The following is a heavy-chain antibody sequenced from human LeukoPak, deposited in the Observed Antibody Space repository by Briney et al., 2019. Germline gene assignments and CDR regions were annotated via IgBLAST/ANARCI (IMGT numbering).Heavy chain of an antibody. CDR2: TSYDGSNK. J-gene: IGHJ4*02. CDR3: ARGDDSSGYFYSYFDY. V-gene: IGHV3-30-3*01. Sequence: PGGSLRLSCAASGFPFSSYVMHWVRQAPGKGLEWVSFTSYDGSNKYYADSVKGRFTISRDNSKNTLDLQMNSLRIEDTAMYYCARGDDSSGYFYSYFDYWGQGTLATVSS. D-gene: IGHD3-22*01. CDR1: GFPFSSYV.